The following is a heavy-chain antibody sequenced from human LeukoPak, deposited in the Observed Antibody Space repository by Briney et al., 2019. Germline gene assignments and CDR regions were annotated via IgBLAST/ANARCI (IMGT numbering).Heavy chain of an antibody. CDR2: IRTKANSYAT. J-gene: IGHJ5*02. CDR3: TRGQPRWFDP. V-gene: IGHV3-73*01. CDR1: GFTFSGSA. Sequence: PGGSLRLSCAASGFTFSGSAMHWVRQASGKGLEWVGRIRTKANSYATTYAASVKCRFTMSRDDSKKTAFLQMNSLKTEDTAVYYCTRGQPRWFDPWGQGTLVTVSS. D-gene: IGHD1-14*01.